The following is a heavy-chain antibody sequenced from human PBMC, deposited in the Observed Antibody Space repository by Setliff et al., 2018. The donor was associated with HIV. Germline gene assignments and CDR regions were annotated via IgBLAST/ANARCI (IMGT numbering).Heavy chain of an antibody. CDR1: GYNFISYH. Sequence: ASVKVSCKASGYNFISYHLHWLRQAPGQGLEWMGIINANGGGTSYAQKFQGRVTITRDTSTNTVYMELRSLKSDDTAVYYCARWGPMDLWSDYWGQGTLVTVSS. CDR2: INANGGGT. V-gene: IGHV1-46*01. CDR3: ARWGPMDLWSDY. D-gene: IGHD3-10*01. J-gene: IGHJ4*02.